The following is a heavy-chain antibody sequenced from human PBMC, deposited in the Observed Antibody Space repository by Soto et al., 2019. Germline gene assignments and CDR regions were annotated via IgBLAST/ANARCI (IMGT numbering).Heavy chain of an antibody. D-gene: IGHD6-13*01. CDR1: GFTFSSYL. CDR2: INSDGSDT. Sequence: PGGSLRLSCAASGFTFSSYLMNWVRQGPGKGLVWVSRINSDGSDTSYADSVKGRFTISRDNAKNTLYLQMNSLRAEDTAVYYCARLDSSSWAFDYWGQGTLVTVSS. CDR3: ARLDSSSWAFDY. V-gene: IGHV3-74*01. J-gene: IGHJ4*02.